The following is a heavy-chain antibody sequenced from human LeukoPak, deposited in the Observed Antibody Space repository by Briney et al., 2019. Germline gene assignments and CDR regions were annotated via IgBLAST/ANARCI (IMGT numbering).Heavy chain of an antibody. CDR2: IYYSGST. J-gene: IGHJ3*02. D-gene: IGHD2-15*01. CDR1: GGSISSGGNY. CDR3: ARGGEYCSGGSCYGAFDI. V-gene: IGHV4-31*03. Sequence: PSQTLSLTCTVSGGSISSGGNYWSRIRQHPGKGLEWIGYIYYSGSTYYNPSLKSRVTISVDTSKNQFSLKLSSVTAADTAVYYCARGGEYCSGGSCYGAFDIWGQGTMFTVSS.